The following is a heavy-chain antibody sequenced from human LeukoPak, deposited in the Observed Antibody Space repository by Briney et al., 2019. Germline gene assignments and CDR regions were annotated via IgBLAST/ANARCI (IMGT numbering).Heavy chain of an antibody. CDR2: FSGSGGNT. V-gene: IGHV3-23*01. Sequence: GGSLRLSCAASGFTFGSYAMSWVGQAPGKGLEWVSTFSGSGGNTYYADSVKGRFTISRDNSKSTRYLQMNSLRAEDTAVYYCAKSGLNRFDYWGQGTLVTVSS. CDR1: GFTFGSYA. J-gene: IGHJ4*02. CDR3: AKSGLNRFDY. D-gene: IGHD2-15*01.